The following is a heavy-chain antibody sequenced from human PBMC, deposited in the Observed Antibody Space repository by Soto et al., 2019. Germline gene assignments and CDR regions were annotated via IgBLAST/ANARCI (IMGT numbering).Heavy chain of an antibody. Sequence: QLVESGGGVVQPGRSLRLSCVASGFTLSSYAFHWVRQAPGKGLEWVTLISYDGSKKYYADPVKGRFTISRDNSKNRVNLEMNSRREEDTAPYYCARGSRDAYNTIDSWGRGPLVTVSS. D-gene: IGHD3-10*01. CDR3: ARGSRDAYNTIDS. J-gene: IGHJ4*02. CDR1: GFTLSSYA. CDR2: ISYDGSKK. V-gene: IGHV3-30-3*01.